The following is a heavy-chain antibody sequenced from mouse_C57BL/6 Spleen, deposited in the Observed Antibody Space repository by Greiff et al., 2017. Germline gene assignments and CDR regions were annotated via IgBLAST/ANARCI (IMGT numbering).Heavy chain of an antibody. J-gene: IGHJ4*01. CDR1: GYAFSSYW. D-gene: IGHD3-1*01. V-gene: IGHV1-80*01. CDR3: ARSGYFYAMDY. Sequence: QVQLQQSGAELVKPGASVKISCKASGYAFSSYWMNWVKQRPGKGLEWIGQIYPGDGDTNYNGKFKGKATLTADKSSSTAYMQLSSLTSEDSAVDFCARSGYFYAMDYWGQGTSVTVSS. CDR2: IYPGDGDT.